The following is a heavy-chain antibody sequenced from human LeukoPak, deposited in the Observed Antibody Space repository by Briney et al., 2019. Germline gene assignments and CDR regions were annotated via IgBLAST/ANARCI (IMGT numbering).Heavy chain of an antibody. V-gene: IGHV3-43*02. CDR2: INENGDIA. D-gene: IGHD1-26*01. Sequence: GSLRLSCAASGFTFDDYAMHWVRQGPGKSLEWVSLINENGDIAYYGDSVRGRFTVSRDNAKNSLYLQMNSLTTEDTALYYCAKARWEPNFDYWGQGTLVTVSS. CDR3: AKARWEPNFDY. J-gene: IGHJ4*02. CDR1: GFTFDDYA.